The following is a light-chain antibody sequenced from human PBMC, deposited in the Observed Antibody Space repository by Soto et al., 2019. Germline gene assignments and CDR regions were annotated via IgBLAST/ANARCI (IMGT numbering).Light chain of an antibody. CDR3: QQYGTSSYT. V-gene: IGKV1-39*01. CDR1: QSISSY. Sequence: DIQLTQFPSSLSASVGDTVTMSCRASQSISSYLNWYQQSPGKPTKLLINSSSKLQYGVPTRFIGSESETEFTLTISRLEPEDFAVYYCQQYGTSSYTFDQGTKLEI. J-gene: IGKJ2*01. CDR2: SSS.